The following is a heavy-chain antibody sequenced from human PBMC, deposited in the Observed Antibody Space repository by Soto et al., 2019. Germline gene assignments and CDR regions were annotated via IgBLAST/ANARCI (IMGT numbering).Heavy chain of an antibody. Sequence: QVQLVQSGAEVKKPGASVKVSCKASGYTFTSYGISWVRQAPGQGLEWMGWISAYNGNTNYAQKLQGRVTMTTDTSTSTAYMELRSLRSDDTAVYYCARDPSVVVPAAIWDYYYGMDVWGQGNTVTVSS. CDR3: ARDPSVVVPAAIWDYYYGMDV. D-gene: IGHD2-2*02. V-gene: IGHV1-18*04. J-gene: IGHJ6*02. CDR2: ISAYNGNT. CDR1: GYTFTSYG.